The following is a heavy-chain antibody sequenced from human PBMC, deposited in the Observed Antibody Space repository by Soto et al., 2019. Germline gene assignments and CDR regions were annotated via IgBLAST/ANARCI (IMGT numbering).Heavy chain of an antibody. J-gene: IGHJ6*02. Sequence: GESLKISCKGSGYSFTIYWIGWVRQRPGKGLEWMGIIYPGDSDTRYSPSFQGQVTISADKSISTAYLQWSSLKASDTAMYYCARLLTGLAYGMDVWGQGTTVTVSS. CDR2: IYPGDSDT. V-gene: IGHV5-51*01. CDR3: ARLLTGLAYGMDV. CDR1: GYSFTIYW.